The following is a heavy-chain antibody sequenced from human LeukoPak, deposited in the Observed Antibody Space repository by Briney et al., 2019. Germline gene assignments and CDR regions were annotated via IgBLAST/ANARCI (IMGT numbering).Heavy chain of an antibody. CDR3: ARRPGQPYQLLYRPYYMDV. CDR2: INHSGST. V-gene: IGHV4-34*01. Sequence: PSETLSLTCAVYGGSFSGYYWSWIRQPPGKGLEWIGEINHSGSTNYNPSLKSRVTISVDTSKNQFSLKLSSVTAADTAVYYCARRPGQPYQLLYRPYYMDVWGKGTTVTISS. J-gene: IGHJ6*03. CDR1: GGSFSGYY. D-gene: IGHD2-2*02.